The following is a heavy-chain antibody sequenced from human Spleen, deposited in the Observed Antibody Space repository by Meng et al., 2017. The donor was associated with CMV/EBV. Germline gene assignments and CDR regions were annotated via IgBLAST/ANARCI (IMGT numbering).Heavy chain of an antibody. CDR2: ISVYNGDT. J-gene: IGHJ3*01. V-gene: IGHV1-18*04. Sequence: ASVKVSCKASGYTFTGYYMHWVRQAPGQGLEWMGWISVYNGDTNYAQNFQGRVTMTTDTSTSTAYMELRSLRSDDTAVYYCARSPSAFDGFDVWGQGTMVTVSS. CDR1: GYTFTGYY. CDR3: ARSPSAFDGFDV.